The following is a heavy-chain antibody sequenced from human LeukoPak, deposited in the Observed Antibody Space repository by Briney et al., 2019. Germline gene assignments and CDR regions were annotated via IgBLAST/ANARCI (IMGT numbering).Heavy chain of an antibody. D-gene: IGHD3-10*01. V-gene: IGHV3-23*01. CDR2: ISGSGGST. Sequence: PGGSLRLSCAAPGFTFSSYAMSWVRQAPGKGLEWVSAISGSGGSTYYADSVKGRFTISRDNSKNTLYLQMNSLRAEDTAVYYCAKFSSGFTEFDYWGQGTLVTVSS. CDR1: GFTFSSYA. J-gene: IGHJ4*02. CDR3: AKFSSGFTEFDY.